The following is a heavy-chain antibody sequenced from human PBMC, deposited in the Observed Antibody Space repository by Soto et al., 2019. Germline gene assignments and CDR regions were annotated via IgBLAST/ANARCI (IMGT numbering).Heavy chain of an antibody. CDR1: GGLFSXYA. CDR2: IIPVFDTG. J-gene: IGHJ4*02. Sequence: QEQLVQSGXXXKKSGSSVKVSCKDTGGLFSXYAVSWVRQAPGQGXXWMGGIIPVFDTGYYAQKFQGRVTITADESTNTAYMELSSLRSEDTAMYYCARGGSGYVWFNEFWGQGTLVTVSS. CDR3: ARGGSGYVWFNEF. D-gene: IGHD3-22*01. V-gene: IGHV1-69*01.